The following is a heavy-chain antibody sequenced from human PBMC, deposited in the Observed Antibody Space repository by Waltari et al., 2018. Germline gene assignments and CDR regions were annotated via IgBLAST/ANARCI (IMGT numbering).Heavy chain of an antibody. V-gene: IGHV3-30*02. CDR3: AKDAFGNTYLDF. CDR2: IWFDGSDK. CDR1: GLTFSTFG. Sequence: QVNLVESGGGVVQPGGSRRLSCATSGLTFSTFGMHWVRQAPGKGLEWVALIWFDGSDKFYADSVRGRFTISRDNSARTLYLDMDSLRLDDTAMYYCAKDAFGNTYLDFWGQGTLVTVSS. D-gene: IGHD2-2*02. J-gene: IGHJ4*02.